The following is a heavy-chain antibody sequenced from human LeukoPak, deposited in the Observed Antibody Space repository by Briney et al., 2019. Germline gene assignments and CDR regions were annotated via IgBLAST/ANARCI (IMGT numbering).Heavy chain of an antibody. CDR1: GGSVRSGNYY. CDR3: ARDTSIAATYYYYYYGMDV. J-gene: IGHJ6*02. Sequence: SETLSLTCTVSGGSVRSGNYYWSWIRQPPGKGLEWIGYIYYSGSTNYNPSLKSRVTISVDTSKNQFSLKLSSVTAADTAVYYCARDTSIAATYYYYYYGMDVWGQGTTVTVSS. CDR2: IYYSGST. D-gene: IGHD6-6*01. V-gene: IGHV4-61*01.